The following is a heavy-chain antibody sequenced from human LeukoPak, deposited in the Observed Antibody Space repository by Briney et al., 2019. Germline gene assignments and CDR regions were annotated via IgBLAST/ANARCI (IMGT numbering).Heavy chain of an antibody. CDR2: IRYDGSNK. CDR3: ARGGGIYYYGSGSYSNDY. Sequence: GGSLRLSCAASGFTFSSYGMHWVRQAPGKGLEWVAFIRYDGSNKYYADSVKGRFTISRDNSKNTLYLQMNSLRAEDTAVYYCARGGGIYYYGSGSYSNDYWGQGTLVTVSS. V-gene: IGHV3-30*02. J-gene: IGHJ4*02. D-gene: IGHD3-10*01. CDR1: GFTFSSYG.